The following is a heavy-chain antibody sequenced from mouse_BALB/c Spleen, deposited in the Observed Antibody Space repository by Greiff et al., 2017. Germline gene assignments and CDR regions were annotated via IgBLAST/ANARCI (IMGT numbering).Heavy chain of an antibody. Sequence: VHLVESRAELVKPGASVKLSCKTSGYTFTSYWIQWVKQRPGQGLGWIGEIFPGTGTTYYNEKFKGKATLTIDTSSSTAYMQLSSLTSEDSAVYFGARSDSSGYVGYWGQGTSVTVSS. CDR1: GYTFTSYW. CDR2: IFPGTGTT. V-gene: IGHV1S132*01. J-gene: IGHJ4*01. CDR3: ARSDSSGYVGY. D-gene: IGHD3-2*01.